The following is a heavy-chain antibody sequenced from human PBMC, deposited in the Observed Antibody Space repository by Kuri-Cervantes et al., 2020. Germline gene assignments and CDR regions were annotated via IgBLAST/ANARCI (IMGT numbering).Heavy chain of an antibody. J-gene: IGHJ4*02. Sequence: ASVKVSCKASGYTFTSYDINWVRQATGQGLEWMGWMNPNSGNTGYAQKFQGRVTMTRNTSISTAYMELSSLRSEDTAVHYCARAEYQGYFDWLSGEGALTVFDYWGQGTLVTVSS. D-gene: IGHD3-9*01. CDR3: ARAEYQGYFDWLSGEGALTVFDY. CDR1: GYTFTSYD. CDR2: MNPNSGNT. V-gene: IGHV1-8*01.